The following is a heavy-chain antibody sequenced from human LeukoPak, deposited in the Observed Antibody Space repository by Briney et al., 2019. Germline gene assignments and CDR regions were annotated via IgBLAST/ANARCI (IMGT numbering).Heavy chain of an antibody. J-gene: IGHJ5*02. CDR1: GGSISSYY. D-gene: IGHD2-2*01. CDR3: AREGRVVVVPAAPKDWFDP. CDR2: IYYSGST. V-gene: IGHV4-59*12. Sequence: SETLSLTCTVSGGSISSYYWSWIRQPPGKGLEWIGNIYYSGSTNYNPSLKSRVTISVDMSKNQFSLRLSSVTAADTAVYYCAREGRVVVVPAAPKDWFDPGGQGPLAPV.